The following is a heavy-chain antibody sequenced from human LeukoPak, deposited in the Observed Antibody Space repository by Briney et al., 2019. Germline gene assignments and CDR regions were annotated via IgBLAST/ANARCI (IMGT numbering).Heavy chain of an antibody. Sequence: GGSLRLSCAASGFTFSNYWMNWVRQAPGKGLEWVANIKQDGSERYYVDSVKGRFTISRDNAKNSLYLQMNSLRAEDTAVYYCARVRTSGWYRDYWGQGTLVTVSS. CDR1: GFTFSNYW. D-gene: IGHD6-19*01. J-gene: IGHJ4*02. V-gene: IGHV3-7*03. CDR2: IKQDGSER. CDR3: ARVRTSGWYRDY.